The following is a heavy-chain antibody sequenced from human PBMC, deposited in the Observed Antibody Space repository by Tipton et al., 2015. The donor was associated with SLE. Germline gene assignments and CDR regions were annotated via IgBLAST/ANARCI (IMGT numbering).Heavy chain of an antibody. D-gene: IGHD3-10*01. V-gene: IGHV4-59*11. Sequence: LRLSCTVSGGSISSHYWSWIRQPPGQGLEWIGYIYYSGSTNYNPSLKSRVTISVDTSKNQFSLKLSSVTAADTAVYYRARDGDGGSGSYDAFDIWGQGTMVTVSS. CDR1: GGSISSHY. CDR2: IYYSGST. J-gene: IGHJ3*02. CDR3: ARDGDGGSGSYDAFDI.